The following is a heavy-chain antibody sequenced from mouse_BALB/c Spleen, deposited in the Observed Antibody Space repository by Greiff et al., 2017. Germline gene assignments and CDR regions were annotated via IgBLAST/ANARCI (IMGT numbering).Heavy chain of an antibody. Sequence: VHVKQSGPELVKPGASVKMSCKASGYTFTSYVMHWVKQKPGQGLEWIGYINPYNDGTKYNEKFKGKATLTSDKSSSTAYMELSSLTSEDSAVYYCARSGGTIFDYWGQGTTLTVSS. CDR3: ARSGGTIFDY. CDR1: GYTFTSYV. J-gene: IGHJ2*01. CDR2: INPYNDGT. V-gene: IGHV1-14*01. D-gene: IGHD2-14*01.